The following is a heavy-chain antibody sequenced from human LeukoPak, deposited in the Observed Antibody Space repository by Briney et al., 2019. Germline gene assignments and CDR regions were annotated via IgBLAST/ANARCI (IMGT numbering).Heavy chain of an antibody. D-gene: IGHD3-10*01. CDR1: GFTFSDHY. CDR3: TIDYYGSGFDY. V-gene: IGHV3-72*01. Sequence: GVSLSLSCAASGFTFSDHYMDWHRQAPGMGREGVGRTRNKANSYTTEFAASVKGRFTISRDDSKNSLYLQMNSLKTEDTAVYYCTIDYYGSGFDYWGQGTLVSVSS. CDR2: TRNKANSYTT. J-gene: IGHJ4*02.